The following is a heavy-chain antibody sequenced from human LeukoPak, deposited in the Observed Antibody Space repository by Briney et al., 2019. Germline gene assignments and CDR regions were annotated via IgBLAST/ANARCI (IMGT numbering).Heavy chain of an antibody. CDR2: IYYSGTT. J-gene: IGHJ6*04. CDR1: GGSMDSFY. CDR3: ARLARLTLIRGVTGYHSLDV. V-gene: IGHV4-59*01. D-gene: IGHD3-10*01. Sequence: SETLSLTCTVSGGSMDSFYWSWLRQSPGGGLEWIGYIYYSGTTNYNPSLRRRLTISVDTYKNQFSLKLSSVTAADTAVYYCARLARLTLIRGVTGYHSLDVWGKGTKVTVSS.